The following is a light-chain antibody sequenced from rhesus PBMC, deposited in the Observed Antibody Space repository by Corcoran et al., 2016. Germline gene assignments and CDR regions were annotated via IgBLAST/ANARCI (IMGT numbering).Light chain of an antibody. J-gene: IGKJ4*01. CDR1: QRINSW. V-gene: IGKV1-22*01. CDR3: QQYIRGPLT. CDR2: RES. Sequence: DIQMTQSPSSLSASIGDTVTISCRASQRINSWLAWYQQKPGKAPKLLIYRESHLESGVPSRFTGSGSGTDFTLTISNLQSEDFATYFCQQYIRGPLTFGGGTKVDLK.